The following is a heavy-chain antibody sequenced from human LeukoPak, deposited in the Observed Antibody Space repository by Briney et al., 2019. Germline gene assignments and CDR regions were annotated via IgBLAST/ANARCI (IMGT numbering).Heavy chain of an antibody. J-gene: IGHJ4*02. D-gene: IGHD3-3*01. V-gene: IGHV3-66*02. Sequence: GGSLRLSCAASGFTVSSNYMSWVRQAPGKGLEWISVIYSGGSTYYADSVKGRFTISRDNSKNTLYLQMNSLRAEDTAAYYCARSITIFGVVDYWGQGTLVTVSS. CDR3: ARSITIFGVVDY. CDR2: IYSGGST. CDR1: GFTVSSNY.